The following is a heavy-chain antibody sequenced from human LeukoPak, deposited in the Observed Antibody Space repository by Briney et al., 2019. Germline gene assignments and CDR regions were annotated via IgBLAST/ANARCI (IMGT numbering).Heavy chain of an antibody. CDR3: ARDATSIVGATTLWYFDL. J-gene: IGHJ2*01. V-gene: IGHV4-59*01. CDR2: IYYSGST. D-gene: IGHD1-26*01. Sequence: SETLSLTCTVSGGSISSYYWSWTRQPPGKGLEWIGYIYYSGSTNYNPSLKSRVTISVDTSKNQFSLKLSSVTAADTAVYYCARDATSIVGATTLWYFDLWGRGTLVTVSS. CDR1: GGSISSYY.